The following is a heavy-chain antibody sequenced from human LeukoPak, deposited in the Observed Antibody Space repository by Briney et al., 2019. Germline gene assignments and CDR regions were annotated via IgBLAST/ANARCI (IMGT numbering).Heavy chain of an antibody. Sequence: SQTLSLTCTVSGGSISSGDYYWTWIRQPAGKGLEWIGRIYTSGSTNYNPSLKSRVTISVDTSKNQFSLKLSSVTAADTAVYYCARVREKVDIVATIWGSYYYMDVWGKGTTVTISS. CDR2: IYTSGST. CDR1: GGSISSGDYY. CDR3: ARVREKVDIVATIWGSYYYMDV. D-gene: IGHD5-12*01. V-gene: IGHV4-61*02. J-gene: IGHJ6*03.